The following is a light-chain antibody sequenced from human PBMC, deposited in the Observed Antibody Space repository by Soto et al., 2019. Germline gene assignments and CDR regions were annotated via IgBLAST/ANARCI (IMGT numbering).Light chain of an antibody. J-gene: IGKJ5*01. Sequence: EIVMTQSPATLSVSPGERVTLSCRASQSINNKVAWYQQKPGQAPRLLIYGASTRATGISARFSGSGSGTEFTLTISSLQSEDFAVYYCQHFGGSLPVTFGQGTRLEIK. CDR2: GAS. CDR3: QHFGGSLPVT. V-gene: IGKV3-15*01. CDR1: QSINNK.